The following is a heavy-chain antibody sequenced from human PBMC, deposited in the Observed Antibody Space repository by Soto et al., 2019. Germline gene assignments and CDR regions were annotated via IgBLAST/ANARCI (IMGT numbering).Heavy chain of an antibody. D-gene: IGHD3-22*01. CDR2: ISYDGSNK. CDR1: GFTFSSYG. J-gene: IGHJ5*02. Sequence: QVQLVESGGGVVQPGRSLRLSCAASGFTFSSYGMHWVRQAPGKGLEWVAVISYDGSNKYYADSVKGRFTISRDKSKNTLYLQMNSLRAEDTAVYYCAKEYYYDSSGYGHWFDPWGQGTLVTVSS. V-gene: IGHV3-30*18. CDR3: AKEYYYDSSGYGHWFDP.